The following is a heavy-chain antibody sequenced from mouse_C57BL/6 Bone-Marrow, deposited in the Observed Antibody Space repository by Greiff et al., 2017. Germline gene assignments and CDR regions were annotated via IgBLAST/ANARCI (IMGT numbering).Heavy chain of an antibody. CDR1: GYTFTSYW. CDR2: IYPGNSDT. CDR3: TANPVYYYGSWFAY. V-gene: IGHV1-5*01. J-gene: IGHJ3*01. D-gene: IGHD1-1*01. Sequence: EVQLQQSGTVLARPGASVKMSCKTSGYTFTSYWMHWVKQRPGQGLEWIGAIYPGNSDTSYNQKFKGKAKLTAVTSASTAYMGLSSLTNEDSAVYYCTANPVYYYGSWFAYWGQGTLVTVSA.